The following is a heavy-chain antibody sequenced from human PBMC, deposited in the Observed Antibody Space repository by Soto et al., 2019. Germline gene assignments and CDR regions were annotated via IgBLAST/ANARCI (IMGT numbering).Heavy chain of an antibody. CDR1: GASISSGGYS. CDR2: IYHSGST. Sequence: QLQLQESGSGLVKPSQTLSLTCAVSGASISSGGYSWSWIRQPPGKGLEWIGYIYHSGSTYYNPSLKGRVTISVDRSKNQFSLKLSSVTAADTAVYYCAIVPSPWGQGTLVTVSS. CDR3: AIVPSP. V-gene: IGHV4-30-2*01. J-gene: IGHJ5*02.